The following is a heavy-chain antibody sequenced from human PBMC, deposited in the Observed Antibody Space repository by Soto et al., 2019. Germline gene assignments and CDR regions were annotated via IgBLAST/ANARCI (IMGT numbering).Heavy chain of an antibody. Sequence: AGSLRLSCAASGFTFSSYRMNWVRQAPGKGLEWVSYISSSSSTIYYADSVKGRFTISRDNAKNSLYLQMNSLRDEDTAVYYCAREGVFWSGYPFDYWGQGTLVTVSS. J-gene: IGHJ4*02. CDR3: AREGVFWSGYPFDY. D-gene: IGHD3-3*01. V-gene: IGHV3-48*02. CDR1: GFTFSSYR. CDR2: ISSSSSTI.